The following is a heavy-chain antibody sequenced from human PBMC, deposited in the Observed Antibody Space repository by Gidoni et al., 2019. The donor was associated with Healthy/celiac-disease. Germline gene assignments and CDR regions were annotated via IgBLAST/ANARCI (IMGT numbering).Heavy chain of an antibody. Sequence: QVQLQQWGAGLLKPSETLSLTCAVYGGSFSGYFWSWIRQPPGKGLEWIGEINHSGSTNYTPSLKSRVTISVDTSKNQFSLKLSSVTAADTAVYYCARGPAARKGRPKFYYFDYWGQGTLVTVSS. J-gene: IGHJ4*02. V-gene: IGHV4-34*01. CDR1: GGSFSGYF. CDR3: ARGPAARKGRPKFYYFDY. CDR2: INHSGST. D-gene: IGHD6-25*01.